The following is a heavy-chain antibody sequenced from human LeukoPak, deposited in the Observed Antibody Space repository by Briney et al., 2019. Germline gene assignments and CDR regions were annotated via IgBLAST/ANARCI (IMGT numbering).Heavy chain of an antibody. D-gene: IGHD3-10*01. Sequence: GGSLRLSCEAFGFSVTNNYLSWVRQPPGKGLEWVSVIHSGGRTKYAASVRDRFTISRDPAKNTVYLQMNSLRVEDTAVYYCAKWAGSGGHTSYWFGPFDFWGQGTLVTVSP. J-gene: IGHJ4*02. V-gene: IGHV3-66*01. CDR2: IHSGGRT. CDR1: GFSVTNNY. CDR3: AKWAGSGGHTSYWFGPFDF.